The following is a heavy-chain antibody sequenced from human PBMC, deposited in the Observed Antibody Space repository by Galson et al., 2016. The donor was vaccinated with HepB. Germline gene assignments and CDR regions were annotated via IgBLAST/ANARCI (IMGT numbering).Heavy chain of an antibody. CDR2: IAPDNGNT. Sequence: QSGAEVKKPGASVKVSCKASGYTFTSYAITWVRQAPGQGLEWMGWIAPDNGNTVYAQRFQGRVTMTTHTSTRTAYMEVTSLRFDDTAVYYCARGLDYCVTPNCCGISGGQGNLVTVAS. CDR1: GYTFTSYA. V-gene: IGHV1-18*01. D-gene: IGHD2-2*01. J-gene: IGHJ4*02. CDR3: ARGLDYCVTPNCCGIS.